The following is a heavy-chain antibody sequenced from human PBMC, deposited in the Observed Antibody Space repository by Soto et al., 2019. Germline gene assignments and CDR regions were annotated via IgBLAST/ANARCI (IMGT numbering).Heavy chain of an antibody. CDR3: ARDPGYSYGYN. CDR1: GYTFNSYA. D-gene: IGHD5-18*01. Sequence: ASVKVSCKASGYTFNSYAMNWVRQAPGQRLEWMGWINAGNGNTKYSQKKQGRVTITRDTSASTAYMELSSLRSEDTAVYYCARDPGYSYGYNWGQGTLVTVSS. J-gene: IGHJ4*02. V-gene: IGHV1-3*01. CDR2: INAGNGNT.